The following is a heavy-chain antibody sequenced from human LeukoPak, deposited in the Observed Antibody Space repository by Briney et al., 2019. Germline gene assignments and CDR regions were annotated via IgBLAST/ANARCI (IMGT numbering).Heavy chain of an antibody. CDR3: ARDLSRENGDYIGY. CDR1: GFTFSSYS. D-gene: IGHD4-17*01. CDR2: ISSSGSYI. Sequence: GGSLRLSCAASGFTFSSYSMNWVRQAPGKGLEWVSSISSSGSYIYYADSVKGRFTISRDNSKNTLYLQMNSLRAEDTAVYYCARDLSRENGDYIGYWGQGTLVTVSS. V-gene: IGHV3-21*01. J-gene: IGHJ4*02.